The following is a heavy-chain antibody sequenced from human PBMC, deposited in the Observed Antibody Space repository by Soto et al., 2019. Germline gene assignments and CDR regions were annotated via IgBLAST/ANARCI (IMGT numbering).Heavy chain of an antibody. CDR2: ISTSGGST. V-gene: IGHV3-23*01. D-gene: IGHD5-18*01. Sequence: EVQLLESGGGLEQPGGSLRLSCAASGFTFSNYAMSWVRQAPGKGLEWVSTISTSGGSTYSADSVKGRFTISRDNSKNTLYLQMNSLRAEDTAVYYCARDGLGAYTYGSYYFDYWGQGTLVTVSS. CDR3: ARDGLGAYTYGSYYFDY. J-gene: IGHJ4*02. CDR1: GFTFSNYA.